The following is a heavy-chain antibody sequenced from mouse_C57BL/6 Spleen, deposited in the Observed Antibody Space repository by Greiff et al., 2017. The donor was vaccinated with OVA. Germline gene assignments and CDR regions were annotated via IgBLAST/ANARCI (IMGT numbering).Heavy chain of an antibody. CDR2: IDPNSGGT. CDR1: GYTFTSYW. D-gene: IGHD2-4*01. Sequence: QVQLQQPGAELVKPGASVKLSCKASGYTFTSYWMHWVKQRPGRGLEWIGRIDPNSGGTKYNEKFKGKATLTVDKPSSTAYMQDSSLTSEDSAVYYCARERDYDYDSNWCAYWGQGTLVTVSA. J-gene: IGHJ3*01. V-gene: IGHV1-72*01. CDR3: ARERDYDYDSNWCAY.